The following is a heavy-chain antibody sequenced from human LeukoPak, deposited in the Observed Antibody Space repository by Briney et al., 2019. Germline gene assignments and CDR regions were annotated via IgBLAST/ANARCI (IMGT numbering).Heavy chain of an antibody. V-gene: IGHV6-1*01. D-gene: IGHD6-13*01. CDR3: ARDLDSSWSPFDY. J-gene: IGHJ4*02. CDR2: TYYRSNLYN. CDR1: GDSISSNSAA. Sequence: SQTLSLTCAVSGDSISSNSAAWHWIRQSPSRGLEWLARTYYRSNLYNDYAVSVTSRISINPDTSKNQFSLQLNSVTPEDTAVYYCARDLDSSWSPFDYWGQGTLVTVSS.